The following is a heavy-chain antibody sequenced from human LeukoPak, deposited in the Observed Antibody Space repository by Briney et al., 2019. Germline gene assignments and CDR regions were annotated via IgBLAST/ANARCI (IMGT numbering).Heavy chain of an antibody. CDR2: INHSGST. V-gene: IGHV4-34*01. D-gene: IGHD2-21*02. CDR3: ARGPYCGGDCYFAY. Sequence: NPSETLSLTCAVYGGSFSGYYWSWIRQPPGKGLEWIGEINHSGSTNYNPSLKSRVTISVDTSKNQFSLKLSSVTAADTAVYFRARGPYCGGDCYFAYWGQGTLVTVSS. J-gene: IGHJ4*02. CDR1: GGSFSGYY.